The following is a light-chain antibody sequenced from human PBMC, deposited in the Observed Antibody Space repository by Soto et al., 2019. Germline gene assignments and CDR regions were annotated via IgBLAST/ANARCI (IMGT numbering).Light chain of an antibody. CDR2: GAS. CDR1: QSVSSSY. CDR3: QQYGSSPRT. Sequence: EIVLTQSPGTLSLSPGERATLSCRASQSVSSSYLAWYQQKPGQAPRLLIYGASSRATGIPDRFSGSGSGTDFTLNISRLEHEDFAVYYCQQYGSSPRTFCQGTKLEIK. V-gene: IGKV3-20*01. J-gene: IGKJ2*01.